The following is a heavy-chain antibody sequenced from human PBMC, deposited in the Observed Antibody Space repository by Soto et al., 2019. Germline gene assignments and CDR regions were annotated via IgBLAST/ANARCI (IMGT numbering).Heavy chain of an antibody. Sequence: SETLSLTCAVYGGSFSGYYWSWIRQPPGKGLEWIGEINHSGSTNYNPSLKSRVTISVDTSKNQFSLKLSSVTAADTAVYYCAIGVARGVIPYRYYYYGMDVWGQGTTVTVSS. D-gene: IGHD3-10*01. CDR1: GGSFSGYY. J-gene: IGHJ6*02. V-gene: IGHV4-34*01. CDR2: INHSGST. CDR3: AIGVARGVIPYRYYYYGMDV.